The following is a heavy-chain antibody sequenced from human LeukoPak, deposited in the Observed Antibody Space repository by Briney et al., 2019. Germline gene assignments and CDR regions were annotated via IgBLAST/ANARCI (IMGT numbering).Heavy chain of an antibody. CDR1: GFTFSGYG. V-gene: IGHV3-30*18. D-gene: IGHD5-18*01. J-gene: IGHJ6*04. CDR3: AKDISVDTAMVIGMDV. Sequence: GGSLRLSCAASGFTFSGYGMHWVRQAPGKGLEWVAVISYDGSNKYYADSVKGRFTISRDNSKNTLYLQMNSLRAEDTAVYYCAKDISVDTAMVIGMDVWGKGTTVTVSS. CDR2: ISYDGSNK.